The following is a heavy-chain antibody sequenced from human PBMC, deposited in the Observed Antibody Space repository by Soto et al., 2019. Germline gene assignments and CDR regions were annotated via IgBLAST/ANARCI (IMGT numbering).Heavy chain of an antibody. CDR3: AKDWREGRAYYFDY. V-gene: IGHV3-23*01. D-gene: IGHD1-1*01. CDR1: GFTFSSYA. Sequence: EVQLLESGGGLVQPGGSLRLSCAASGFTFSSYAMSWVRQAPGKGLEWVSAISGSGGSTYYADSVKGRFTISRDNSKNTLYVKMNSLRAEDTAVYYCAKDWREGRAYYFDYWGQGTLVTVSS. J-gene: IGHJ4*02. CDR2: ISGSGGST.